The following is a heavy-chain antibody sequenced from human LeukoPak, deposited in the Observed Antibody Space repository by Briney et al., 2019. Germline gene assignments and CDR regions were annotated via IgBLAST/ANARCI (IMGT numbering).Heavy chain of an antibody. V-gene: IGHV4-59*01. CDR1: GGSISSYY. Sequence: SEILSLTCTVSGGSISSYYWSWIRQPPGKGLEWIGYIYYSGSTNYNPSLKSRVTISVDTSKNQFSLKLSSVTAADTAVYYCARVILQRQLVRFDPWGQGTLVTVSS. CDR2: IYYSGST. D-gene: IGHD6-13*01. J-gene: IGHJ5*02. CDR3: ARVILQRQLVRFDP.